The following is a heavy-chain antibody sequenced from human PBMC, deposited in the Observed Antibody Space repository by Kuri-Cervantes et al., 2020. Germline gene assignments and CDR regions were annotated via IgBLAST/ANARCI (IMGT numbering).Heavy chain of an antibody. Sequence: GGSLRLSCAASGFTFSSYAMSWVRQAPGKGLEWVSAISGSGGSTYYADSVKGRFTISRDNSKNTLYLQMNSLRAEDTAVYYCAKDVSEYYGSGSYYNWLADAFDIWGQGTMVTVSS. V-gene: IGHV3-23*01. CDR2: ISGSGGST. D-gene: IGHD3-10*01. CDR3: AKDVSEYYGSGSYYNWLADAFDI. CDR1: GFTFSSYA. J-gene: IGHJ3*02.